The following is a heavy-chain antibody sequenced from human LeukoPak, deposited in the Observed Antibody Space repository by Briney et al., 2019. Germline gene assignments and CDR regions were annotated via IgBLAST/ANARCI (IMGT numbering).Heavy chain of an antibody. D-gene: IGHD5-18*01. CDR1: GFTFGDHA. CDR3: TRGPIQLWLYHGMDV. V-gene: IGHV3-49*04. J-gene: IGHJ6*02. Sequence: TGGSLRLSCTVSGFTFGDHAMSWVRQAPGKGLEWVGFIRSKTYGGTTEYAVSVKGRFIISRDDSTSIAYLQMNSLKTEDTAVYYCTRGPIQLWLYHGMDVWGQGTTVTVSS. CDR2: IRSKTYGGTT.